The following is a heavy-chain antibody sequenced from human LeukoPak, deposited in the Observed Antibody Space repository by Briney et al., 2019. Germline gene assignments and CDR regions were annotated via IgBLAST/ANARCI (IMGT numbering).Heavy chain of an antibody. V-gene: IGHV4-34*01. CDR3: ARGRVVPASSI. D-gene: IGHD2-2*01. CDR1: GGPFSGYY. Sequence: PSETLSLTCAVYGGPFSGYYWSWIRQPPGKGLEWIGEINHSGSTNYNPSLKSRVTISVDTSKNQFSLKLSSVTAADTAVYYCARGRVVPASSIWGQGTMVTVSS. CDR2: INHSGST. J-gene: IGHJ3*02.